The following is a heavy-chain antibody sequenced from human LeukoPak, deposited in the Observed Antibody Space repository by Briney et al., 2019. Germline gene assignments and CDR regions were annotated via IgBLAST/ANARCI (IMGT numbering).Heavy chain of an antibody. V-gene: IGHV4-4*02. CDR2: IYHSGSS. Sequence: SETLSLTCAVSGGSISSSYWWSWVRQPPGKGLEWIGEIYHSGSSNYNPSLKSRVTISVDKSMNQFSLKLSSVTAADTAVYYCARGNSSSWEFDYWGQGTLVTVSS. D-gene: IGHD6-13*01. CDR1: GGSISSSYW. J-gene: IGHJ4*02. CDR3: ARGNSSSWEFDY.